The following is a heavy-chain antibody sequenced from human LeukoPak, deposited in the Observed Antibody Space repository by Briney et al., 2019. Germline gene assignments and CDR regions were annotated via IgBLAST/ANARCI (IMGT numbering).Heavy chain of an antibody. D-gene: IGHD1-26*01. Sequence: SETLSLTCTVSGGSLSSSSYYWGWTRQPPGKGLEGIGSTYYSGSTYYNPSPKSRVTITVEPPQNQFSITLNSLTATHTAVYYCATHLFPLDSGSYSEYWGQGTLVTVSS. CDR3: ATHLFPLDSGSYSEY. CDR2: TYYSGST. J-gene: IGHJ4*02. CDR1: GGSLSSSSYY. V-gene: IGHV4-39*01.